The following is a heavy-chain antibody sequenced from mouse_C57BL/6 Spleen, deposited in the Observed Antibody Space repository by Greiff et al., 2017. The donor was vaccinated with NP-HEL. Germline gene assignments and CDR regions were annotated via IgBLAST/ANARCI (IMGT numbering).Heavy chain of an antibody. CDR2: LSSGCSYT. CDR3: ARPNFYFDY. V-gene: IGHV5-6*01. Sequence: EVQRVESGGDLVKPGGSLKLSCAASGFTFSSYGMSWVRQTPDKRLEWVATLSSGCSYTYYPDSVQGRFTISRDNAKNTLYLQMSSLKSEDTAMYYCARPNFYFDYWGQGTTLTVSS. D-gene: IGHD4-1*01. J-gene: IGHJ2*01. CDR1: GFTFSSYG.